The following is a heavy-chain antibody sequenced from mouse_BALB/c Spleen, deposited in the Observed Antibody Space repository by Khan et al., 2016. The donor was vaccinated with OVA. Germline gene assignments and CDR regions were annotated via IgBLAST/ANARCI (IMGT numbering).Heavy chain of an antibody. CDR1: GFSLSRYN. V-gene: IGHV2-6-4*01. Sequence: QVQLKESGPGLVAPSQTLSNTCTVSGFSLSRYNIHWVRQPPGGGLEWLGMIWGGGGTDYNSTLKSRLSISKDNSKSPVFLKMNNLQTDDTAMYYGARAYYRYDGYYAMDYWGQGTSVTVSS. D-gene: IGHD2-14*01. J-gene: IGHJ4*01. CDR3: ARAYYRYDGYYAMDY. CDR2: IWGGGGT.